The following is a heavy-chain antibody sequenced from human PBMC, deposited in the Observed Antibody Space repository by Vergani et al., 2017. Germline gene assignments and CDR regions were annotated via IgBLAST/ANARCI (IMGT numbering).Heavy chain of an antibody. V-gene: IGHV3-11*05. CDR3: ARWEQPVGMDV. CDR2: ISSSSSYT. CDR1: GFTFSDYY. Sequence: QVQLVESGGGLVKPGGSLRLSCAASGFTFSDYYMSWIRQAPGKGLEWVSYISSSSSYTNYADSVKGRFTISRDNAKNALYLQMNSLRAEDTSVYYCARWEQPVGMDVWGQGTTVTVSS. D-gene: IGHD1-26*01. J-gene: IGHJ6*02.